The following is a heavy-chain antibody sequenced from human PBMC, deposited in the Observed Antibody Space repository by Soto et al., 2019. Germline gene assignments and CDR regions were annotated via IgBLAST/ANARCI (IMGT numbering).Heavy chain of an antibody. CDR2: IWYDGSNK. CDR1: GFTFSSYG. D-gene: IGHD5-12*01. J-gene: IGHJ4*02. Sequence: GGSLRLSCAASGFTFSSYGMHWVRQAPGKGLEWVAVIWYDGSNKYYADSVKGRFTISRDNSKNTLYLQMNSLRAEDTAVYYCARDFNPRNILATSPFDYWGQGTLVTVSS. V-gene: IGHV3-33*01. CDR3: ARDFNPRNILATSPFDY.